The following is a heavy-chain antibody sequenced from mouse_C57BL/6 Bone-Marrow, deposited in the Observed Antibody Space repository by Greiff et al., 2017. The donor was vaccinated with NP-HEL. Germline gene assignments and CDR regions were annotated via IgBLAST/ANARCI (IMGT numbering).Heavy chain of an antibody. CDR3: ARWEGYAMDY. D-gene: IGHD4-1*01. Sequence: VQLQQSGPVLVKPGASVKMSCKASGYTFTDYYMNWVKQSHGKSLEWIGVINPYNGGTSYNQKFKGKATLTVDNTTRTAYMGLNSLTSEDSAVYYCARWEGYAMDYWGQGTSVTVSS. J-gene: IGHJ4*01. CDR2: INPYNGGT. V-gene: IGHV1-19*01. CDR1: GYTFTDYY.